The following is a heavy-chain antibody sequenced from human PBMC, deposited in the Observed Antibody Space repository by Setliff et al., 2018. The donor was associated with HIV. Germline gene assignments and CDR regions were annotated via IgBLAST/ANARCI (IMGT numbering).Heavy chain of an antibody. CDR2: IHPGDSET. Sequence: SCKGSGYSFTTYWIGWVRQMPGKGLEWMGIIHPGDSETRYSPSFQGQVIISADKSIGTAYLQWSSLKASDTAMYYCASLQPDAVDVWGQGTTVTVSS. CDR3: ASLQPDAVDV. J-gene: IGHJ6*02. CDR1: GYSFTTYW. V-gene: IGHV5-51*01.